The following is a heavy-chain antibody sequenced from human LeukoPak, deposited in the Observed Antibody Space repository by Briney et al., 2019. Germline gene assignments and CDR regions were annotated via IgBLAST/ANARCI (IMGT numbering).Heavy chain of an antibody. CDR3: ARGPFGSGSYLDY. CDR1: GYTFAHYV. V-gene: IGHV1-8*01. D-gene: IGHD3-10*01. J-gene: IGHJ4*02. CDR2: MNPNSGDT. Sequence: ASVKVSCKASGYTFAHYVINWVRQATGQGLEWMGWMNPNSGDTGYVQKFQGRVSMTRSTSINTAYMELSSLRSEDTAVYYCARGPFGSGSYLDYWGQGTLVTVSS.